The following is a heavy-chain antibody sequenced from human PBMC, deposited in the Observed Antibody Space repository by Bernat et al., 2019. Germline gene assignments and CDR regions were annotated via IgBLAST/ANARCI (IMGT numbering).Heavy chain of an antibody. CDR3: ARDGSVGASYNYGLDV. V-gene: IGHV3-11*05. Sequence: QVQLVESGGGLVKPGGSLRLSCAASGFTFSDYYMNWIRQAPEKGLERVSYISSSGTYTSYADSVTGRFTISRDDAKNSLYLQINRLTAEDPAVYYCARDGSVGASYNYGLDVWGQGTTVAVSS. J-gene: IGHJ6*02. D-gene: IGHD3-10*01. CDR1: GFTFSDYY. CDR2: ISSSGTYT.